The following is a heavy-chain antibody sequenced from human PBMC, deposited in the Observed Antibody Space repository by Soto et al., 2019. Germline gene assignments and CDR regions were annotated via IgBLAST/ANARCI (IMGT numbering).Heavy chain of an antibody. J-gene: IGHJ3*01. Sequence: QVQLQQSGPGLVKPSETLSLTCAISGDSVSSNDAAWNWIRQSPSRGLEWLGRTYYRSKWLSDYAISVKSRITLNSDTSKNQFSLQRRSVTPEDTAVYFCAREGVVWRYWADVFNVWGQGTMVTVSS. CDR3: AREGVVWRYWADVFNV. CDR1: GDSVSSNDAA. V-gene: IGHV6-1*01. CDR2: TYYRSKWLS. D-gene: IGHD2-8*02.